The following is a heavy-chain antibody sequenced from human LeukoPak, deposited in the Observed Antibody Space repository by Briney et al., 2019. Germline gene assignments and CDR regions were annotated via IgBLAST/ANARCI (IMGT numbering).Heavy chain of an antibody. CDR2: IYYSGST. CDR3: ARVGYDSSGYYSDY. J-gene: IGHJ4*02. CDR1: GGSISSYY. Sequence: SETLSLTCTVSGGSISSYYWSWIRRPPGKGLEWMGYIYYSGSTNYNPSLKSRVTISVDTSKNQFSLKLSSVTAADTAVYYCARVGYDSSGYYSDYWRQGTLVTVSS. D-gene: IGHD3-22*01. V-gene: IGHV4-59*01.